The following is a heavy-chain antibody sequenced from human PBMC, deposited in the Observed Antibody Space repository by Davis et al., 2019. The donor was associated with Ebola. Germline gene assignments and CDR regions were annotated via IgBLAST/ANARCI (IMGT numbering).Heavy chain of an antibody. J-gene: IGHJ4*01. CDR2: ISGSGGDT. V-gene: IGHV3-23*01. CDR1: GFTFAGYA. CDR3: ARDGLYSSSSY. Sequence: PGGSLRLSCAASGFTFAGYAMTWVRQAPGKGLEWVSGISGSGGDTFYADPVKGRFTISRDNSKNTLYLQMNSLRAEDTAIYYCARDGLYSSSSYWDQGTLVTVSS. D-gene: IGHD6-6*01.